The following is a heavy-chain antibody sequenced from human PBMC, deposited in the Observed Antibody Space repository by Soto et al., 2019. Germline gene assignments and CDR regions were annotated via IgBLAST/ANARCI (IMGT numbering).Heavy chain of an antibody. Sequence: QITLKESGPTLVKPTQTLTLTCTFSGFSLSTTGVGVGWIRQPPGKALEWLALIYWDDDKRYSPSLKSRLTITKDTSKSQVVLTMTNMDPVDTATFYCAHSHCSGCYSFPYFDYWGQGTLVTVSS. D-gene: IGHD3-22*01. J-gene: IGHJ4*02. CDR3: AHSHCSGCYSFPYFDY. V-gene: IGHV2-5*02. CDR1: GFSLSTTGVG. CDR2: IYWDDDK.